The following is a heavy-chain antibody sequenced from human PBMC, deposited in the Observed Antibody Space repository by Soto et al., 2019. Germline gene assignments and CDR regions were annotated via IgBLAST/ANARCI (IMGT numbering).Heavy chain of an antibody. Sequence: QVQLVQSGAEVKKPGSSVKVSCKASGGTFSSYAISWVRQAPGQGLEWMGGIIPIFGTANYAQKFQGRVTITADESTSTAYMGLSSLRSEDTAVYYCARGAITIFGVVTAYWYFDLWGRGTLVTVSS. J-gene: IGHJ2*01. CDR2: IIPIFGTA. CDR3: ARGAITIFGVVTAYWYFDL. D-gene: IGHD3-3*01. V-gene: IGHV1-69*12. CDR1: GGTFSSYA.